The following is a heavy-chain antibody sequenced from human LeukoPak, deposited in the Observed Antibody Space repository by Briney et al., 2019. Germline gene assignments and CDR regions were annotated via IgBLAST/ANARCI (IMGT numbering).Heavy chain of an antibody. Sequence: PGGSLRLSCAASGFTFSSYSMNWVRQAPGKGLEWVSSISSSSSYIYYADSVKGRFTISRDNAKNSLYLQMNSLRAEDTAVYYCAREGSGSYYWVDYYYYMDVWGKGPRSPSP. J-gene: IGHJ6*03. CDR3: AREGSGSYYWVDYYYYMDV. D-gene: IGHD1-26*01. CDR1: GFTFSSYS. CDR2: ISSSSSYI. V-gene: IGHV3-21*01.